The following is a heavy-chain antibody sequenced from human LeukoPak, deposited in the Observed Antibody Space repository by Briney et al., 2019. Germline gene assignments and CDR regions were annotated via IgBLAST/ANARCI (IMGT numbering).Heavy chain of an antibody. V-gene: IGHV4-38-2*01. CDR1: GYSISSDYY. CDR3: ARHHCSSTSCHDAFDI. CDR2: IYHSGST. D-gene: IGHD2-2*01. Sequence: SETLSLTCAVSGYSISSDYYWGWIRQPPGKGLEWIGSIYHSGSTYYNPSLKSRVTISVDTSKNQFSLKLSSVTAADTAVYYCARHHCSSTSCHDAFDIWGQGTMVTVSS. J-gene: IGHJ3*02.